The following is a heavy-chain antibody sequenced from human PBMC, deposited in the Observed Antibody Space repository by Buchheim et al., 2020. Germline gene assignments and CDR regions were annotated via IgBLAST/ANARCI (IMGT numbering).Heavy chain of an antibody. V-gene: IGHV3-30*02. CDR2: ISYDGSNK. J-gene: IGHJ4*02. D-gene: IGHD1-26*01. Sequence: QVQLVESGGGVVRPGRSLRLSCAASGFTFSSSGMYWVRQAPGKGLEWVAFISYDGSNKYYVDSVKGRFTISRDISKSTLYLQMNSLRAEDTAMYYCVKDIGDPGAHWGQGTL. CDR1: GFTFSSSG. CDR3: VKDIGDPGAH.